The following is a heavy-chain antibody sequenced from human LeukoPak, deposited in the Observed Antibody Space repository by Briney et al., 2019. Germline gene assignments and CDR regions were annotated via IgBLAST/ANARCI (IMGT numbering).Heavy chain of an antibody. V-gene: IGHV1-2*02. J-gene: IGHJ4*02. CDR3: ARGDYAEYYFDY. CDR1: GYTFTGYY. CDR2: INPNSGGT. Sequence: GASVKVSCKASGYTFTGYYMHWMRQAPGQGLEWMGWINPNSGGTNYAQKFQGRFTMTRDTSISTAYMELSRLRSDDTAVYYCARGDYAEYYFDYWGQGTLVTVSS. D-gene: IGHD4-17*01.